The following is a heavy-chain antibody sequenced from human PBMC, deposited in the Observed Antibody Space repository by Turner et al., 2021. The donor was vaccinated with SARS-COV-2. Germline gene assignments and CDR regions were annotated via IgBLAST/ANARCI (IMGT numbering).Heavy chain of an antibody. J-gene: IGHJ6*02. D-gene: IGHD5-18*01. CDR3: AKGYSYAYYYGLDV. Sequence: VQLVESGGDLVQPGESLRLSCAASGFTFSSYAMHWVRQAPGKGLEWVAVISYDGSNKYYADSVKGRFTISRDNSKNTLYLKMNSLRAEDTAVYYCAKGYSYAYYYGLDVWGQGTTVTVSS. V-gene: IGHV3-30*18. CDR1: GFTFSSYA. CDR2: ISYDGSNK.